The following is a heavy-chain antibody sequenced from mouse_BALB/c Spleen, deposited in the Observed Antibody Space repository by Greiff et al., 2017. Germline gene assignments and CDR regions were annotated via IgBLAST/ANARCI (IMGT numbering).Heavy chain of an antibody. CDR3: ARGKVYGNYSWFAY. CDR2: ISSGGSYT. Sequence: EVQVVESGGGLVKPGGSLKLSCAASGFTFSSYAMSWVRQSPEKRLEWVAEISSGGSYTYYPDTVTGRFTISRDNAKNTLYLEMSSLRSEDTAMYYCARGKVYGNYSWFAYWGQGTLVTVSA. D-gene: IGHD2-1*01. J-gene: IGHJ3*01. CDR1: GFTFSSYA. V-gene: IGHV5-9-4*01.